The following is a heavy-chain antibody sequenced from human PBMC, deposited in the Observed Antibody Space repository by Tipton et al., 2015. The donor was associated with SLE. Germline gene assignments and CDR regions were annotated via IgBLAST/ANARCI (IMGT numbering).Heavy chain of an antibody. D-gene: IGHD4-23*01. CDR3: ARGGRGDGGNPFDP. Sequence: TLSLTCAVYGGSFSGYYWSWIRRPPGKGLEWIGEINHSGSTNYNPSLKSRVTISMDTSKNQLSLKLSSVTAADTAVYYCARGGRGDGGNPFDPWGQGTLVTVSS. CDR1: GGSFSGYY. J-gene: IGHJ5*02. CDR2: INHSGST. V-gene: IGHV4-34*01.